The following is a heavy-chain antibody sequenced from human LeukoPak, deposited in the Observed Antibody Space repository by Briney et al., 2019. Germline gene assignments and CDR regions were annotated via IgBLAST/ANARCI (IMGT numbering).Heavy chain of an antibody. CDR2: IIPIFGTA. D-gene: IGHD3-10*01. V-gene: IGHV1-69*13. CDR3: ARGASGYYGSGSYYYFDY. J-gene: IGHJ4*02. Sequence: ASVKVSCKASGGTFSSYAISWVRQAPGQGLEWMGGIIPIFGTANYAQKFQGRVTITADESTSTAYMELSSLRSEDTAVYYCARGASGYYGSGSYYYFDYWGQGTLVTVSS. CDR1: GGTFSSYA.